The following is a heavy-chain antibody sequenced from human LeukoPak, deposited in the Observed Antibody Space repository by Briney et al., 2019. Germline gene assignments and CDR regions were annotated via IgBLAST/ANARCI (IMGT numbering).Heavy chain of an antibody. D-gene: IGHD3-22*01. V-gene: IGHV3-53*01. CDR3: SRHDHYYSSGLDY. Sequence: GSLRLSCVASGLTVSRHYMTWVRQAPGKGLEWLSVISTGGSTNYADSVTGRFTISRGNSKNLLCLQLNSGRAEEPAVYYCSRHDHYYSSGLDYWGQGILVTVSS. CDR2: ISTGGST. CDR1: GLTVSRHY. J-gene: IGHJ4*02.